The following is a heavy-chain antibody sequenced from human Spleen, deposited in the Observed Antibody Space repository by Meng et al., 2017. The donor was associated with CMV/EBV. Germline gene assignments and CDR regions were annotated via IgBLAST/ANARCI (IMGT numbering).Heavy chain of an antibody. Sequence: ASVKVSCKASGDTFTDYYLHWVRQAPGQGLELMGWINPNSGRTNYAQWFQGRVTLTRDTSSSTAYMELSSLRSDDTAVYYCARVDRSTVVENYDFWGQGTLVTVSS. CDR2: INPNSGRT. D-gene: IGHD4-23*01. CDR1: GDTFTDYY. J-gene: IGHJ4*02. V-gene: IGHV1-2*02. CDR3: ARVDRSTVVENYDF.